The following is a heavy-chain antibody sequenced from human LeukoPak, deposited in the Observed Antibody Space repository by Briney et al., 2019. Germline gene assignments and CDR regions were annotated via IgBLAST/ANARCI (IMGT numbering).Heavy chain of an antibody. Sequence: GGSLRLSCAASGFTFSSYWMSWVRQAPGKGLKWVGRIKIKTDGGTSDYAAPVKGRFTISRDDSKNTLYLQMNSLKTEDTAVYYCTTDYDVLPLQDWGQGTLVTVSS. J-gene: IGHJ4*02. CDR1: GFTFSSYW. CDR3: TTDYDVLPLQD. V-gene: IGHV3-15*01. CDR2: IKIKTDGGTS. D-gene: IGHD3-9*01.